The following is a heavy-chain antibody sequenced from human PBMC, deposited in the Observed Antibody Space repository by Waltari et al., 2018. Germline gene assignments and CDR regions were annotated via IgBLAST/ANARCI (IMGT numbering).Heavy chain of an antibody. CDR3: ARDLGLGEGTDY. V-gene: IGHV4-38-2*02. CDR1: GYSISSGYY. CDR2: IYHSGST. D-gene: IGHD3-16*01. Sequence: QVQLQESGPGLVKPSETLSLTCAVSGYSISSGYYWGWIRQPPGKGLEWIGSIYHSGSTYYNPSLKSRVTISVDTSKNQFSLKLSSVTAADTAVYYCARDLGLGEGTDYWGQGTLVTVSS. J-gene: IGHJ4*02.